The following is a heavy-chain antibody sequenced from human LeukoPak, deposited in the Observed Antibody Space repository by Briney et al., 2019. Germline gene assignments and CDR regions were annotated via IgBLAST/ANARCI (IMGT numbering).Heavy chain of an antibody. CDR1: GFIFCDYG. D-gene: IGHD3-10*01. V-gene: IGHV3-49*04. CDR3: TRIYGSGSYLCDY. Sequence: GGSLRLSCTAPGFIFCDYGLSWVRQAPGKGLEWVGFIRSKAYGGTTEYAASVKGRFTISRDDSKSIAYLQMNSLKTEDTAVYYCTRIYGSGSYLCDYWGQGTLVIVSS. CDR2: IRSKAYGGTT. J-gene: IGHJ4*02.